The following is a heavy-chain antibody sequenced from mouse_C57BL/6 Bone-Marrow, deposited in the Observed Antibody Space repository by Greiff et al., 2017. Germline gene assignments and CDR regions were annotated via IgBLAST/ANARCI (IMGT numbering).Heavy chain of an antibody. Sequence: EVQLQESGPELVKPGASVKISCKASGYSFTDYNMNWVKQSNGKSLEWIGVINPNYGTTSYNQKFKGKATLTVDQSSSTAYMQLNSLTSEDSAVYYCASSYYGSRGWYFDVWGTGTTVTVSS. V-gene: IGHV1-39*01. J-gene: IGHJ1*03. D-gene: IGHD1-1*01. CDR2: INPNYGTT. CDR1: GYSFTDYN. CDR3: ASSYYGSRGWYFDV.